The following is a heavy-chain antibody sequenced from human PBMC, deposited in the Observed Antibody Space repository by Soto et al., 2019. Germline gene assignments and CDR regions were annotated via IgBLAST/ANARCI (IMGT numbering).Heavy chain of an antibody. CDR1: GGSFSGYY. V-gene: IGHV4-34*01. CDR2: INHSGST. J-gene: IGHJ4*02. CDR3: ARKRGFTMLRRVIRFEY. D-gene: IGHD3-10*01. Sequence: SSDTLSLTCAVYGGSFSGYYWSCIRQPPGKGLEWIGEINHSGSTNYNPSLKSRVTISVDTSKNQFSLKVSSVTAADTAVYYCARKRGFTMLRRVIRFEYWGQGTMVTLSS.